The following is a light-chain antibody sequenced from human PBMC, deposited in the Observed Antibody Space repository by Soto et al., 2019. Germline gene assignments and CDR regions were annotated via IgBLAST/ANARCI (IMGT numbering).Light chain of an antibody. V-gene: IGKV3-20*01. Sequence: EIVLTQSPGTLSLSPGERAPLSCRASQSVSSSYLAWYQQKPGQAPRLILYGASSRATGIPDRFSGSGSGTDFTLTISRLEPEDFAVYYCQQYGSSPPKTFGQGTKVEIK. CDR3: QQYGSSPPKT. CDR2: GAS. CDR1: QSVSSSY. J-gene: IGKJ1*01.